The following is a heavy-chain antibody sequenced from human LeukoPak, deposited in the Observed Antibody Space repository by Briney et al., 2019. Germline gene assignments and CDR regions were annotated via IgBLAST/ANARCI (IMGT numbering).Heavy chain of an antibody. D-gene: IGHD1-26*01. J-gene: IGHJ5*02. CDR3: ARGQGYSGSYANWFDP. CDR1: GYSFTSNY. Sequence: GASVKVSCKASGYSFTSNYVHWMRQAPGQGLEWLGIVNPRDGTTRFAEKFQGRVSMTWDTSTTTVYMELSSLTFEDTAIYYGARGQGYSGSYANWFDPWGQGTLVTVSS. CDR2: VNPRDGTT. V-gene: IGHV1-46*01.